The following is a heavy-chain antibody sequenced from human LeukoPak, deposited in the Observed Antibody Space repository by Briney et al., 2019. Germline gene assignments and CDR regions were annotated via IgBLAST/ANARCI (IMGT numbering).Heavy chain of an antibody. V-gene: IGHV4-59*08. J-gene: IGHJ3*02. Sequence: SETLSLTCTVSGDSISDYYWNWIRQPPGKGLEWIGYIYYSGSTNYSPSLKSRVTISVDTSKNQFSLKLSSVTAADTGIYYCARRRKVPAQRAGDAFDIWGQGTMVTVSS. D-gene: IGHD2-21*02. CDR2: IYYSGST. CDR1: GDSISDYY. CDR3: ARRRKVPAQRAGDAFDI.